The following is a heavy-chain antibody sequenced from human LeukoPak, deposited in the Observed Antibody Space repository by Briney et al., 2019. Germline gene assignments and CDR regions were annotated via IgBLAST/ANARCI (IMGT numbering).Heavy chain of an antibody. J-gene: IGHJ1*01. Sequence: PGRSLRLSCAASGFTFSSYAMHWVRQAPGKGLEWVAVILYDGSNKYYAASVKGRFTISRDNSKNTLYLQMNSLRAEDTAVYYCARHLERGRSYYDSSPAEYFQHWGQGTLVTVSS. V-gene: IGHV3-30*04. D-gene: IGHD3-22*01. CDR2: ILYDGSNK. CDR3: ARHLERGRSYYDSSPAEYFQH. CDR1: GFTFSSYA.